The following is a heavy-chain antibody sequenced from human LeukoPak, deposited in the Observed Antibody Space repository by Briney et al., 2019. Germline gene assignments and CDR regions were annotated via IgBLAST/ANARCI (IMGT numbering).Heavy chain of an antibody. CDR1: GYTFTTYG. D-gene: IGHD3-9*01. CDR3: ARDRNDILTGYPLDY. Sequence: ASVKVSCKASGYTFTTYGISWVRQAPGQGLEWMGWISAYNGNTNYAQKLQGRVTMTTDTSTSTAYMELRSLRPDDTAMYYCARDRNDILTGYPLDYWGQGTLVTVSS. V-gene: IGHV1-18*01. CDR2: ISAYNGNT. J-gene: IGHJ4*02.